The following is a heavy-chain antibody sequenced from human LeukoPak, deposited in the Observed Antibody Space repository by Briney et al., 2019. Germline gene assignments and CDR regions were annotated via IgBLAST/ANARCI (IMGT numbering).Heavy chain of an antibody. CDR3: ARTAGSDLSVDY. V-gene: IGHV4-59*01. D-gene: IGHD6-19*01. CDR2: IYYSGST. CDR1: GGSIRTYY. J-gene: IGHJ4*02. Sequence: SETLSLTCTVSGGSIRTYYWSWIRQPPGKGLEWIGYIYYSGSTNYNPSLKSRVTISVDTSKNQFSLKLSSVTAADTAVYYCARTAGSDLSVDYWGQGTLVTVSS.